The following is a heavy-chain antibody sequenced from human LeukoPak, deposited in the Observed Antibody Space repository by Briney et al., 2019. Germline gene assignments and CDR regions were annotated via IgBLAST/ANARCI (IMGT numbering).Heavy chain of an antibody. CDR3: ARGRGYCSSISCGDSAFDI. CDR1: GYTFTSYG. Sequence: ASVKVSCKASGYTFTSYGISWVRQAPGQGLEWMGWISAYNGNTNYAQKLQGRVTMTTDTSTSTAYMELRSLRSDDTAVYYCARGRGYCSSISCGDSAFDIWGQGTMVTVSS. D-gene: IGHD2-2*01. CDR2: ISAYNGNT. V-gene: IGHV1-18*01. J-gene: IGHJ3*02.